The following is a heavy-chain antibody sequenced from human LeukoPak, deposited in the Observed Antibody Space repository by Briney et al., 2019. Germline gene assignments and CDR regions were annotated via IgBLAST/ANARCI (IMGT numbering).Heavy chain of an antibody. J-gene: IGHJ4*02. V-gene: IGHV3-7*01. D-gene: IGHD2-15*01. CDR1: GFTFSSYS. Sequence: GGSLRLSCAASGFTFSSYSMNWVRQAPGKGLEWVANIKQDGSEKYYVDSVKGRFTISRDNTKNSLYLQMSSLRAEDTAVYYCARDFRIPLRADYFDYWGQGTLVTVSS. CDR2: IKQDGSEK. CDR3: ARDFRIPLRADYFDY.